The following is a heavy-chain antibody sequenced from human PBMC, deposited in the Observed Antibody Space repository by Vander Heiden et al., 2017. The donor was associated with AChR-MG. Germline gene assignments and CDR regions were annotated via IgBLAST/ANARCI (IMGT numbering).Heavy chain of an antibody. J-gene: IGHJ4*02. Sequence: VQLVESGGGVVQPGRSLSLSCAASGFTLSSYGRHWVRQAPGKGLEWVAVIWYDGSNKYYADSVKGRFTISRDNSKNTLYLQMNSRRAEDTAVYYCARSLPLGAKDYWGQGTLGTVSS. V-gene: IGHV3-33*08. D-gene: IGHD1-26*01. CDR1: GFTLSSYG. CDR2: IWYDGSNK. CDR3: ARSLPLGAKDY.